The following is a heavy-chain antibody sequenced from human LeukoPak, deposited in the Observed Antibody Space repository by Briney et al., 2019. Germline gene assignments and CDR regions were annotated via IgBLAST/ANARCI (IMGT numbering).Heavy chain of an antibody. J-gene: IGHJ4*02. D-gene: IGHD5-12*01. Sequence: PGGSLRLSCAASGLTFSSYSMNWVRQAPGKGLEWVSYISSSSSTIYYADSVKGRFTTSRDNAKNSLYLQMNSLRAEDTAVYYCARGPSGYHNTGGQGTLVTVSS. CDR1: GLTFSSYS. CDR3: ARGPSGYHNT. V-gene: IGHV3-48*01. CDR2: ISSSSSTI.